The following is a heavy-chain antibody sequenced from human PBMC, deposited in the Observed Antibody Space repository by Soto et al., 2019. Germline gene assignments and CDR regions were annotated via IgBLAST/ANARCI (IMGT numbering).Heavy chain of an antibody. CDR1: GYTFSSFD. CDR2: MNPRSGDT. Sequence: QVQLVQSGAEVQKPGASVKVSCKASGYTFSSFDFNWVRQATGQGLEWMGWMNPRSGDTVYAQKFQGRVTMTRDTSIGTAYMELRSLRSEDTAVYYCARSLSNKVGPDYWGHGSLVTVSS. CDR3: ARSLSNKVGPDY. V-gene: IGHV1-8*02. J-gene: IGHJ4*01. D-gene: IGHD4-4*01.